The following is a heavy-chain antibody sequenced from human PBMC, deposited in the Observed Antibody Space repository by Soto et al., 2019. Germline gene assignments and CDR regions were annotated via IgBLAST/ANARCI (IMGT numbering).Heavy chain of an antibody. V-gene: IGHV3-33*01. CDR3: ARAGAYCGGDCYFDY. Sequence: QVQLVESGGGVVQPGRSLRLSCAASGFTFSSYGMHWVRQAPGKGLEWVAVIWYDGSNKYYADSVKGRFTISRDNSKNRLYLQMNSLRAEDTAVYYCARAGAYCGGDCYFDYWGQGTLVTVSS. CDR2: IWYDGSNK. D-gene: IGHD2-21*02. J-gene: IGHJ4*02. CDR1: GFTFSSYG.